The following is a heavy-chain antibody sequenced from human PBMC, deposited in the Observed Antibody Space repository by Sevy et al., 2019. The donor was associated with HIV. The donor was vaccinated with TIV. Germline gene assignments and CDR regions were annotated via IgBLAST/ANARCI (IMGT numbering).Heavy chain of an antibody. J-gene: IGHJ4*02. Sequence: GGSLRLSCAASGFTFSDHYMEWVRQAPGKGLEWVGRIRNKADSYTTEYAASVKGRFTISRDDSTNSLYLLMNSLKTEETAVYYCATHAGIAAAGRVFDYWGQGTLVTVSS. CDR1: GFTFSDHY. CDR3: ATHAGIAAAGRVFDY. D-gene: IGHD6-13*01. V-gene: IGHV3-72*01. CDR2: IRNKADSYTT.